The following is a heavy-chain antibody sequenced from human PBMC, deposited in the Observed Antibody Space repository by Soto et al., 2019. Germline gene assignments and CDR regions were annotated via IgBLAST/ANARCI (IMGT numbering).Heavy chain of an antibody. CDR2: INAGSGNT. Sequence: QVQLVQSGAEVKKPGASVKVSCKASGYTFSSYAMHWVRQAPGQRLEWMGWINAGSGNTKYSQKFQGRVTITRDTSASTAYMELSSLRSEDTAVYYCARMLTGDLGDYWGQGTLVTVSS. V-gene: IGHV1-3*01. CDR1: GYTFSSYA. CDR3: ARMLTGDLGDY. J-gene: IGHJ4*02. D-gene: IGHD7-27*01.